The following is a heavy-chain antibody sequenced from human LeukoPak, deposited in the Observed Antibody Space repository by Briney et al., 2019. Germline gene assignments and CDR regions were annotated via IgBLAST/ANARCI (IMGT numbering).Heavy chain of an antibody. V-gene: IGHV4-4*02. D-gene: IGHD3-3*01. CDR1: GGSISSENW. J-gene: IGHJ4*02. CDR3: ARRHDFWSGYHYFDY. CDR2: IYHSGST. Sequence: SETLSLTCAVSGGSISSENWWSWVRQPPGKGLEWIGEIYHSGSTYYNPSLKSRVTISVDTSKNQFSLKLSSVTAADTAVYYCARRHDFWSGYHYFDYWGQGTLVTVSS.